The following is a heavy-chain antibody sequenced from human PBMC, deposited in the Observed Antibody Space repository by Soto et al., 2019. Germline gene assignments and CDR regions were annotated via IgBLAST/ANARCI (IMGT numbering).Heavy chain of an antibody. V-gene: IGHV1-18*01. Sequence: VQLVQSGAEVNKPGASVKVSCKASGYTFSTYGISWVRQAPGQGLEWMGWIGAYNGHTNYAQKFQGRVTMTIDPSTSTVHMELWSLRSDDTAVYYCARDFYYSSGSWSDCFDPWGQGTLVTVSS. CDR3: ARDFYYSSGSWSDCFDP. D-gene: IGHD3-22*01. CDR2: IGAYNGHT. J-gene: IGHJ5*02. CDR1: GYTFSTYG.